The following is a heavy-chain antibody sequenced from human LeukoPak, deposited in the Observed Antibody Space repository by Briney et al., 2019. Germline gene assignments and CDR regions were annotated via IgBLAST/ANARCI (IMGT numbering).Heavy chain of an antibody. CDR2: IYYSGST. CDR1: GGSISSSSYY. Sequence: SETLSLTCTVSGGSISSSSYYWGWIRQPPGKGLEWIGSIYYSGSTYYNPSLKSRVTISVDTSKNQFSLKLSSVTAADTAVYYCARGFLYDLTSPKYCSGGSCYSFDYWGQGTLVTVSS. CDR3: ARGFLYDLTSPKYCSGGSCYSFDY. V-gene: IGHV4-39*01. D-gene: IGHD2-15*01. J-gene: IGHJ4*02.